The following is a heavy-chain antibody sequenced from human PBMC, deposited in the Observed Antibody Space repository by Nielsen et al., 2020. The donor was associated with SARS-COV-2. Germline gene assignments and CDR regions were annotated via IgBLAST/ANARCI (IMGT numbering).Heavy chain of an antibody. V-gene: IGHV3-53*01. J-gene: IGHJ6*02. Sequence: GGSLGLSCAAPGFTVSRYNMNWVRQAPGKGLEWVSIIYSDGSTYYAGSVKGRLTISRDNSKNTLYLQMNSLRAADTAVYYCARGGGGMDVWGQGTTVTVSS. CDR2: IYSDGST. CDR1: GFTVSRYN. D-gene: IGHD3-16*01. CDR3: ARGGGGMDV.